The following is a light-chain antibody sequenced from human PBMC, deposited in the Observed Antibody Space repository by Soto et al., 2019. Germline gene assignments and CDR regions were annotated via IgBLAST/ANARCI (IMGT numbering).Light chain of an antibody. Sequence: EIVLTQSPGTLSLFPGERATLSCRASQSISSSYVAWYQQKPGQAPRLLVYGASSRATGTPDRFSGSGSGTDFTLTISRLEPEDFAVYYCQQYGSSRFTFGPGTIVDIK. J-gene: IGKJ3*01. CDR1: QSISSSY. CDR2: GAS. V-gene: IGKV3-20*01. CDR3: QQYGSSRFT.